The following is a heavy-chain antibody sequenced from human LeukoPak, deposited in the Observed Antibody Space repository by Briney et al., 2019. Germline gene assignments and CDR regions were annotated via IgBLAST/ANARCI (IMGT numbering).Heavy chain of an antibody. J-gene: IGHJ4*02. Sequence: PGGSLRLSCAGSGFTFSSYAMHWVRQAPGKGLEYVSGISSDGGSTYHANSVKGRFTISRDNSKNTLYLQMGSLRAEDMAVYYCAKDLGGWMTTVTSQIDYWGQGTLVTVSS. CDR1: GFTFSSYA. CDR3: AKDLGGWMTTVTSQIDY. CDR2: ISSDGGST. V-gene: IGHV3-64*01. D-gene: IGHD4-17*01.